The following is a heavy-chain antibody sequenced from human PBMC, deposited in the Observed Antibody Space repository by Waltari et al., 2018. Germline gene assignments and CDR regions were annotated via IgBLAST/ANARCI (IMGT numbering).Heavy chain of an antibody. J-gene: IGHJ4*02. V-gene: IGHV4-59*01. CDR1: GGSISSYY. CDR3: ARYYDSSGYFGY. CDR2: IYYSGST. D-gene: IGHD3-22*01. Sequence: QVQLQESGPGLVTPSETLSLTCTVSGGSISSYYWSCIRQPPGKGLEWIGYIYYSGSTNYNPSLKSRVTISVDTSKNQFSLKLSSVTAADTAVYYCARYYDSSGYFGYWGQGTLVTVSS.